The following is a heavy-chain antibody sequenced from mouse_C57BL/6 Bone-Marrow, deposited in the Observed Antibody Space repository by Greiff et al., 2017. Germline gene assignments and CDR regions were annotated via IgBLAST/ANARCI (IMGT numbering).Heavy chain of an antibody. CDR1: GYTFTDYN. Sequence: VQLQQSGPELVKPGASVKMSCKASGYTFTDYNMHWVKQSHGKSLEWIGYINPNNGGTSYNQKFKGKATLTADKSSSTAYMELRSLTSEDSAVYFCARAGLRRYFDVWGTGTTVTVSS. CDR3: ARAGLRRYFDV. CDR2: INPNNGGT. D-gene: IGHD2-4*01. J-gene: IGHJ1*03. V-gene: IGHV1-22*01.